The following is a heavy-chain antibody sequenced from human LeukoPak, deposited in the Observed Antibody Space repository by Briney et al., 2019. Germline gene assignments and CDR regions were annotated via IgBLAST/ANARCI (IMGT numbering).Heavy chain of an antibody. Sequence: SETLSLTCAVSGYSISGGYYWGWIRQPPGKGLEWIGSIYYSGSTYYNPSLKSRVTISVDTSKNQLSLKLSSVTAADTAVYYCAIIVGATMGLDYWGQGTLVTVSS. CDR1: GYSISGGYY. CDR2: IYYSGST. D-gene: IGHD1-26*01. V-gene: IGHV4-38-2*01. J-gene: IGHJ4*02. CDR3: AIIVGATMGLDY.